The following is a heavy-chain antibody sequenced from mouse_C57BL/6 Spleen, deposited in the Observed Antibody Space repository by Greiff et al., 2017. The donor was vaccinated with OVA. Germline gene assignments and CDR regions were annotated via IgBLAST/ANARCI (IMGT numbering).Heavy chain of an antibody. J-gene: IGHJ2*01. CDR1: GFSLTSYG. CDR2: IWSGGST. V-gene: IGHV2-2*01. CDR3: ARVGSSLYYFDY. D-gene: IGHD1-1*01. Sequence: QVQLKESGPGLVQPSQSLSITCTVSGFSLTSYGVHWVRQSPGKGLEWLGVIWSGGSTDYNAAFISRMSISKDNSKSQVFFKMNSLQADDTAIYYCARVGSSLYYFDYWGQGTTLTVSS.